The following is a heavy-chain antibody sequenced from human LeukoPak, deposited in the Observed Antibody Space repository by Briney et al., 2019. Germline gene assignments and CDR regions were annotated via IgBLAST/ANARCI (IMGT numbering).Heavy chain of an antibody. D-gene: IGHD3-22*01. V-gene: IGHV4-31*03. CDR1: GGSISSGGYY. J-gene: IGHJ4*02. CDR2: IYYSGST. CDR3: ASADYYDSSGYYIDY. Sequence: SQTLSLTCTVSGGSISSGGYYWSWIRQHPGKGLEWIGYIYYSGSTYYNPSLKSRVTISVDTSKNQFSLKLSSVTAADTAVYYCASADYYDSSGYYIDYWGQGTLVTVSS.